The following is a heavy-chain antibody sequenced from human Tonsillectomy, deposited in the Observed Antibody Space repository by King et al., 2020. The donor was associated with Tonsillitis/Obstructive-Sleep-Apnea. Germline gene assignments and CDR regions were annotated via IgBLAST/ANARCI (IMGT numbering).Heavy chain of an antibody. D-gene: IGHD3-16*01. CDR3: ARPFPTYGAYGMDV. CDR2: IYSGGST. CDR1: GFTVSSNY. V-gene: IGHV3-53*01. J-gene: IGHJ6*02. Sequence: VQLVQSGGGLIQPGGSLRLSCAASGFTVSSNYMSWVRQAPGKGLEWVSVIYSGGSTYYADSVKGRFTISRDNSKNTLYLQMNSLRAEDTAVYYCARPFPTYGAYGMDVWGQGTTVTVSS.